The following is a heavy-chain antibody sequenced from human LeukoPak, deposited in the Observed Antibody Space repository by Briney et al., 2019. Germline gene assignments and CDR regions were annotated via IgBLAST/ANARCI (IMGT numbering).Heavy chain of an antibody. V-gene: IGHV3-7*01. J-gene: IGHJ6*03. CDR3: ARVLRQLASYYYYYMDV. CDR1: GFTFSSYW. D-gene: IGHD2-2*01. Sequence: GGSLRLSCAASGFTFSSYWMSWVRQAPGKGLEWVANIKQDGSEKYYVDSVKGRFTISRDNAKNSLYLQMNSLRAEDTAVYCCARVLRQLASYYYYYMDVWGKGTTVTVSS. CDR2: IKQDGSEK.